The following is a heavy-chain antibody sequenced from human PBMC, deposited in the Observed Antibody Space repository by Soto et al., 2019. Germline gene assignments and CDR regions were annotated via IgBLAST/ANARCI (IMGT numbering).Heavy chain of an antibody. D-gene: IGHD3-9*01. Sequence: PGGSLRLSCAASGFSVRSSYMSWVRQPPGKGLEWLSVIYSGGTAKYADSVKGRFTISRDKTKNTLYLQMNNLGAEDTAVYYCAREDDRLNGWFDPWGQGTQVTVSS. V-gene: IGHV3-53*01. CDR2: IYSGGTA. J-gene: IGHJ5*02. CDR1: GFSVRSSY. CDR3: AREDDRLNGWFDP.